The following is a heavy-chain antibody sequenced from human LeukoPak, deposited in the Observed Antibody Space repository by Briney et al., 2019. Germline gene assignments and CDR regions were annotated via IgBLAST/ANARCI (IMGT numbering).Heavy chain of an antibody. CDR1: GGTFSSYT. D-gene: IGHD3-3*01. Sequence: ASVTVSCQASGGTFSSYTISWVRQAPGQGLEWMGSIIPILGIANYAQKFQGRVTITADKSTSTAYMELSSLRSEDTAVYYCASLPSGGYYYYSGMDVWGQGTTVTVSS. CDR2: IIPILGIA. V-gene: IGHV1-69*02. J-gene: IGHJ6*02. CDR3: ASLPSGGYYYYSGMDV.